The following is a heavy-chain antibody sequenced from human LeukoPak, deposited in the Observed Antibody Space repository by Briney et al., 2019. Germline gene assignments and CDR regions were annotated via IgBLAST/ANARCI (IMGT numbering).Heavy chain of an antibody. D-gene: IGHD4-17*01. J-gene: IGHJ3*02. V-gene: IGHV3-11*01. CDR3: ARDLGYGDVAFDI. CDR1: GFTFSDYY. Sequence: PGGSLRLSCAASGFTFSDYYMSWIRQAPGKGLEWVSYISSSGSSIFYADSVKGRFTISRDNAKNSLSLQVNSLRAEDTAVYYCARDLGYGDVAFDIWGQGTMVTVSS. CDR2: ISSSGSSI.